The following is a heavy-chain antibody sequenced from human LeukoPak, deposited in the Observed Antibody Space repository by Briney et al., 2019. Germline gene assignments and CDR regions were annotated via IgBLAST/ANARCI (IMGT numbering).Heavy chain of an antibody. CDR1: GFTFSDYY. J-gene: IGHJ4*02. D-gene: IGHD3-16*01. V-gene: IGHV3-72*01. CDR2: IKNKASNYIT. Sequence: SGGSLRLSCAASGFTFSDYYMDWVRRAPGKGLEWVGRIKNKASNYITQYAPSVKGRFTISRDDSKNSLYLQMNNLKTEDTAVYYCACFTNVFDYWGQGTLVPVSS. CDR3: ACFTNVFDY.